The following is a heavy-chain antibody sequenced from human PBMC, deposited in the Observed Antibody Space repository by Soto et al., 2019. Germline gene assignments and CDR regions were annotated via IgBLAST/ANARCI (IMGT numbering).Heavy chain of an antibody. V-gene: IGHV3-48*02. CDR2: ISSSGDSI. J-gene: IGHJ4*02. Sequence: VQLVESGGGLVQPGGSLRLSCAASGFTFSSYSINWVRQAPGKGLEWVSYISSSGDSIYYADSVKGRFTVSRDNAKNSLYLQMNRRRDEDSAVYYCTSQFWDYYSSGFDYWGPGTLVTVSS. CDR1: GFTFSSYS. CDR3: TSQFWDYYSSGFDY. D-gene: IGHD3-10*01.